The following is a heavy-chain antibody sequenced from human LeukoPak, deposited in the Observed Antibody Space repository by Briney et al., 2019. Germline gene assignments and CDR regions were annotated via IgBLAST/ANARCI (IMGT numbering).Heavy chain of an antibody. CDR3: ARREFDALDI. Sequence: GVSLQISCKGSGYSFRTYWIAWVRQKPGKGLEWMGIMWPEDSDTRYSPSFQGQVTMSADKSISTAYLQWRTLQASDTAMYYCARREFDALDIWGQGTMVTVSS. CDR1: GYSFRTYW. J-gene: IGHJ3*02. V-gene: IGHV5-51*01. CDR2: MWPEDSDT.